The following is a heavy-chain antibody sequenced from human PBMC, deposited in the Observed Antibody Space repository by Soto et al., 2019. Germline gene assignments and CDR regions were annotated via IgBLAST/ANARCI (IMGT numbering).Heavy chain of an antibody. V-gene: IGHV3-21*01. D-gene: IGHD3-9*01. CDR1: GFSFGSYS. CDR2: ISSSSSYI. Sequence: EVQLVESGGGLVKPGGSLRLSCAASGFSFGSYSMNWVRQAPGKGLEWVSSISSSSSYIYYADSVKGRFTISRDNAKNSQYLQMNSLRAKYTAVYYRARGLRDDILTGYYIDYGGEGPLVTVSS. CDR3: ARGLRDDILTGYYIDY. J-gene: IGHJ4*02.